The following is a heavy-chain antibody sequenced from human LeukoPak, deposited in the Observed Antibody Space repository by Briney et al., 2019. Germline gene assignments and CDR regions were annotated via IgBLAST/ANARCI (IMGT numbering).Heavy chain of an antibody. CDR2: INTNTGNP. J-gene: IGHJ4*02. Sequence: ASVKVSRKASGYTFTSYAMNWVRQAPGQGLEWMGWINTNTGNPTYAQGFTGRFVFSLNTSVSTAYLQISSLKAEDTAVYYCARDGPYSGYDSFDYWGQGTLVTVSS. V-gene: IGHV7-4-1*02. CDR1: GYTFTSYA. CDR3: ARDGPYSGYDSFDY. D-gene: IGHD5-12*01.